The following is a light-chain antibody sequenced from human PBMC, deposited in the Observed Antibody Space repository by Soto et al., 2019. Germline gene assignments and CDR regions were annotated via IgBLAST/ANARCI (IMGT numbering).Light chain of an antibody. Sequence: QSVLTQPRSVSGSPGQSVTISCTGTSSDVGGYNFVSWYQQYPGKVPKLIIYDVSQRPSGVPDRFSASKSDNTASLTISGLQAEDEADHYCCSYAGSSTLFGGGTKVTVL. CDR3: CSYAGSSTL. CDR1: SSDVGGYNF. J-gene: IGLJ2*01. CDR2: DVS. V-gene: IGLV2-11*01.